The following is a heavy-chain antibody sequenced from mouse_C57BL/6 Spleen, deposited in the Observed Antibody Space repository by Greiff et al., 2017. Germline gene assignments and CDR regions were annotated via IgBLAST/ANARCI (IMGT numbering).Heavy chain of an antibody. D-gene: IGHD1-1*01. CDR2: IDPSDSYT. V-gene: IGHV1-69*01. CDR1: GYTFTSYW. CDR3: AREGTTVVAPHWDFDV. Sequence: VQLQQSGAELVMPGASVKLSCKASGYTFTSYWMHWVKQRPGQGLEWIGEIDPSDSYTNYNQKFKGKSTLTVDKSSSTAYMQLSSLTSEDSAVYYGAREGTTVVAPHWDFDVWGTGTTVTVSS. J-gene: IGHJ1*03.